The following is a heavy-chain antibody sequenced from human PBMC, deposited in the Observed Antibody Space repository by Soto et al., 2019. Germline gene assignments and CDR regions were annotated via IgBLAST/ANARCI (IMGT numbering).Heavy chain of an antibody. CDR2: IKSKTDGGTT. Sequence: GGSLRLSCAASGFTFSNAWMNWVRQAPGKGLEWVGRIKSKTDGGTTDYAAPVKGRFTISRDDSKNTLYLQMNSLKTEDTAVYYCTTVFSSYYDSSGYYPVHCWGQGTLVTVSS. J-gene: IGHJ4*02. CDR3: TTVFSSYYDSSGYYPVHC. CDR1: GFTFSNAW. V-gene: IGHV3-15*07. D-gene: IGHD3-22*01.